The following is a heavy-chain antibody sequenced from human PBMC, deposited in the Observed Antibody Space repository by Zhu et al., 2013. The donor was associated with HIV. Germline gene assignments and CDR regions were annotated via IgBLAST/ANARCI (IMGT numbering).Heavy chain of an antibody. CDR2: IHHTGNT. J-gene: IGHJ5*02. V-gene: IGHV4-30-4*01. D-gene: IGHD3-22*01. CDR3: ARQRDYYDSSGYTLFWFDP. CDR1: GGSVSDADYY. Sequence: QVQLQESGPGLVKPSQTLSLTCTVSGGSVSDADYYWTWIRQPLGKGLEWIGYIHHTGNTQYNPSLQGQVTISADKSISTAYLQWSSLKASDTAMYYCARQRDYYDSSGYTLFWFDPGAREPWSPSPQ.